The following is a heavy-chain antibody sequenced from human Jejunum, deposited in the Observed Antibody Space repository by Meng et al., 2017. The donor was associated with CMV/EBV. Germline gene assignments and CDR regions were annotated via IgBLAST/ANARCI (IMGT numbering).Heavy chain of an antibody. Sequence: SGYTFTGYNLHWVRQAPGQGLEWLGWINPESADTDYAQKFQGRVTMTRDTSITTAYMELSRLTSDDTAVYYCARPSGRYIYYFDYWGQGTLVTVSS. V-gene: IGHV1-2*02. D-gene: IGHD1-26*01. CDR2: INPESADT. J-gene: IGHJ4*02. CDR3: ARPSGRYIYYFDY. CDR1: GYTFTGYN.